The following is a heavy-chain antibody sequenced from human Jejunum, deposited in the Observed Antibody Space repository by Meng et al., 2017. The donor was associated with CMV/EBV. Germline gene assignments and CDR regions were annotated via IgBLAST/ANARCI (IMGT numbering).Heavy chain of an antibody. Sequence: SGSTFIDYYIFWVRQAPGQGLEWMGWINPNTGGTTYSQKFQGRVTMTRDTSISTAYMEVTRLRSDDTAVYYCARDWGAYTDYFFDYWGQGTLVTVSS. CDR2: INPNTGGT. CDR1: GSTFIDYY. J-gene: IGHJ4*02. D-gene: IGHD3-16*01. CDR3: ARDWGAYTDYFFDY. V-gene: IGHV1-2*02.